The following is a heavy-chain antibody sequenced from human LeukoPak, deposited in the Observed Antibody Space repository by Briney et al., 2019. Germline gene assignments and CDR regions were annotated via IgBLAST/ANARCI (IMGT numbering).Heavy chain of an antibody. Sequence: PGGSLRLSCAASGFTVSSNYMSWVRQAPGKGLEWVSVIYSGGSTYYADSVKGRFTISRDNSKNTLYLQMNSLRAEDTAVYYCASPYSGARPYYYCGMDVWGQGTTVTVSS. CDR1: GFTVSSNY. D-gene: IGHD6-6*01. CDR2: IYSGGST. CDR3: ASPYSGARPYYYCGMDV. J-gene: IGHJ6*02. V-gene: IGHV3-53*01.